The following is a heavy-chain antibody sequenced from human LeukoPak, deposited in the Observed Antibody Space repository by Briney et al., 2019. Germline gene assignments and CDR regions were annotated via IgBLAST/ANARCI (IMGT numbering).Heavy chain of an antibody. Sequence: SETLSLTCTVSGGSISSSSYYWGWIRQPPGKGLEWIGSIYYSGSTYYNPSLKSRVTISVGTSKNQFSLKLSSVTAADTAVYYCARNKYYYGSGNYGVPNWFDPWGQGTLVTVSS. D-gene: IGHD3-10*01. V-gene: IGHV4-39*01. CDR3: ARNKYYYGSGNYGVPNWFDP. CDR1: GGSISSSSYY. J-gene: IGHJ5*02. CDR2: IYYSGST.